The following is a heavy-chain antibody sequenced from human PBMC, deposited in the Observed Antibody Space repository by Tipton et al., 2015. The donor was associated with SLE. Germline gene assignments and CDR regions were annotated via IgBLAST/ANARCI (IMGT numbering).Heavy chain of an antibody. J-gene: IGHJ5*02. D-gene: IGHD4-23*01. CDR1: GGSISDSSHY. CDR3: ARGGRGDGGNPFDP. Sequence: TLSLTCTVSGGSISDSSHYWVWIRQSPGKGLEWVGEINHSGSTNYNPSLKSRVTISMDTSKNQLSLKLSSVTAADTAVYYCARGGRGDGGNPFDPWGQGTLVTVSS. CDR2: INHSGST. V-gene: IGHV4-34*01.